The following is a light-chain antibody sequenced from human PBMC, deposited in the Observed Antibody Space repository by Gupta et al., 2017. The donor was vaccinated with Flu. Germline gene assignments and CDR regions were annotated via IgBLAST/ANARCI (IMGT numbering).Light chain of an antibody. CDR3: QQYSSYPRT. V-gene: IGKV1-8*01. Sequence: AIRITQSPSSLSASTGDRVTITCRASQGISSDLAWYQQKPGKAPRLLIYAASTLHSGVPSRFSGSGSGTDFTLSISCLQSEDFATYYCQQYSSYPRTFGQGTKVETK. CDR1: QGISSD. CDR2: AAS. J-gene: IGKJ1*01.